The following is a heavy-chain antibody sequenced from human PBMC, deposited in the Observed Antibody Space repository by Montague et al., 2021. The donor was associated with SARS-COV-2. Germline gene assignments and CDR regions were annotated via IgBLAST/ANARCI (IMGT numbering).Heavy chain of an antibody. CDR2: IYYSGST. V-gene: IGHV4-59*08. J-gene: IGHJ6*02. CDR1: GGSISSYY. CDR3: ARHKSIALLLITMVGYYCIDV. D-gene: IGHD3-10*01. Sequence: SETLSLTCTVSGGSISSYYWSWIRQPPGKGLEWIGYIYYSGSTXXXPSXXXRVTISVDTSKNQFSLKLSSVTAADTAVYYCARHKSIALLLITMVGYYCIDVWGQGTTVTVSS.